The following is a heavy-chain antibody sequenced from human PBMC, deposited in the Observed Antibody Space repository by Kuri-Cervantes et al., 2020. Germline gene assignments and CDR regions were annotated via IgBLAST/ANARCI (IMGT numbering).Heavy chain of an antibody. Sequence: ASVKVSCKASGYTFTSYDINWVRQATGQGLEWMGWMNPNSGSTGYAQKFQGRVTITADESTSTAYMELSSLRSEDTAVYYCARAVYGSGNHWFDPWGQGTLVTVSS. V-gene: IGHV1-8*01. J-gene: IGHJ5*02. CDR1: GYTFTSYD. CDR3: ARAVYGSGNHWFDP. CDR2: MNPNSGST. D-gene: IGHD3-10*01.